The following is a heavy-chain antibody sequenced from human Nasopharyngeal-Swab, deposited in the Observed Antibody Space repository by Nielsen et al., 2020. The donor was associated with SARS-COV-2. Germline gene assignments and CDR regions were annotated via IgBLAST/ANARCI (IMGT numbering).Heavy chain of an antibody. CDR2: ISGSGGST. CDR1: GFTFSSYA. Sequence: GESLQISCAASGFTFSSYAMSWVRQAPGKGLEWVSAISGSGGSTYYADSVKGRFTISRDNSKNTLYLQMNSLRAEDTAVYYCAKDQGGSSWYGGAYYYYGMDAWGQGTTVTVSS. CDR3: AKDQGGSSWYGGAYYYYGMDA. D-gene: IGHD6-13*01. V-gene: IGHV3-23*01. J-gene: IGHJ6*02.